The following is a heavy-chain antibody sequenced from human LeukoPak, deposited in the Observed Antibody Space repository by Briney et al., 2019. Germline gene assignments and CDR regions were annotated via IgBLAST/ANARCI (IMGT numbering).Heavy chain of an antibody. CDR3: XXETMGADIVVVPTPFDAFDL. V-gene: IGHV3-7*01. J-gene: IGHJ3*01. CDR1: GFTFSRYW. D-gene: IGHD2-2*01. Sequence: GGSLRLSCAASGFTFSRYWMSWVRQAPGKGLEWVANIKQDGSEKYYVDSVKGRFTISRDNAKNSMYLQMNSLRAEDTAVYYCXXETMGADIVVVPTPFDAFDLWGQGTMVTVSS. CDR2: IKQDGSEK.